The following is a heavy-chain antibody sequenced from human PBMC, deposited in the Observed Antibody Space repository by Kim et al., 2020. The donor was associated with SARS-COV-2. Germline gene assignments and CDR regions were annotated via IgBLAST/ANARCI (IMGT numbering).Heavy chain of an antibody. V-gene: IGHV3-30*18. CDR2: ISYDGSNK. J-gene: IGHJ4*02. Sequence: GGSLRLSCAASGFTFSSYGMHWVRQAPGKGLEWVAVISYDGSNKYYADSVKGRFTISRDNSKNTLYLQMNSLRAEDTAVYYCAKDTGSLSGWYYDYFDYWGQGTLVTVSS. CDR3: AKDTGSLSGWYYDYFDY. D-gene: IGHD6-19*01. CDR1: GFTFSSYG.